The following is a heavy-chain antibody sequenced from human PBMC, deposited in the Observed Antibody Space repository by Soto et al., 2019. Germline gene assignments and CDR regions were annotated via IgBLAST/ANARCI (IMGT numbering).Heavy chain of an antibody. CDR2: ISYDGSNK. Sequence: QVQLVESGGGVVQPGRSLRLSCAASGFTFSSYAMHWVRQAPGKGLEWVAVISYDGSNKYYADSVKGRFTISRDNSKNTLYLQMNSLRAEDTAVYYCARSKHYYGSGSYNWFDPWGQGTLVTVSS. CDR3: ARSKHYYGSGSYNWFDP. CDR1: GFTFSSYA. D-gene: IGHD3-10*01. J-gene: IGHJ5*02. V-gene: IGHV3-30-3*01.